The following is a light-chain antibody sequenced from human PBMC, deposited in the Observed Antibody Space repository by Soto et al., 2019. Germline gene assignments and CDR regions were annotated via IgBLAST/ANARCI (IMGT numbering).Light chain of an antibody. CDR2: DAT. CDR3: QQYDNWPPKT. CDR1: QSVRTN. Sequence: EVVMTQAPATLSVSLGVRATLSCKDGQSVRTNLVWYLQKPGQAPRPIIYDATTRATGIPVRFSGSGSGTEFTLTISSLQSEDVGVYYCQQYDNWPPKTFGGGTKVDIK. J-gene: IGKJ4*01. V-gene: IGKV3-15*01.